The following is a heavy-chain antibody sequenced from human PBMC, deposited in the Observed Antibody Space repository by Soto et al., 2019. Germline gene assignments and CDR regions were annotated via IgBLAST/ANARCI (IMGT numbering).Heavy chain of an antibody. Sequence: EAQLLESGGGLAQPGGSLRLSCAGSGFTLSSHAMSWVRQAPGKGLEWVSAISGSGTYTNYADSVKGRFTISRDDSKDSLYLQMNTRRAERTAVYYCASPLSTVVAIAAVDTWGQGTIVTVSS. CDR2: ISGSGTYT. J-gene: IGHJ3*02. D-gene: IGHD3-22*01. CDR3: ASPLSTVVAIAAVDT. CDR1: GFTLSSHA. V-gene: IGHV3-23*01.